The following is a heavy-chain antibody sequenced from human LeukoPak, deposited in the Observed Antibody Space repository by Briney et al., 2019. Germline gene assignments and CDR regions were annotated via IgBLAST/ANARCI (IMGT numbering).Heavy chain of an antibody. D-gene: IGHD3-22*01. CDR1: GFTFSSYS. V-gene: IGHV3-21*01. J-gene: IGHJ4*02. CDR3: ATLPYYYDSSGSYYFDY. CDR2: ISSSSSYI. Sequence: GGSLRLSCAASGFTFSSYSMNWVRQAPGKGLEWVSFISSSSSYIYYADSVKGRFTISRGNAKNSLYLQMNSLRVEDTAVYYCATLPYYYDSSGSYYFDYWGQGTLVTVSS.